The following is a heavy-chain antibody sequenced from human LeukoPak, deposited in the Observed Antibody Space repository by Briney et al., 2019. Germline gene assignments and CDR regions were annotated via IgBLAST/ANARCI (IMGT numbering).Heavy chain of an antibody. CDR1: GYTFTSYG. J-gene: IGHJ3*02. CDR2: ISAYNGNT. V-gene: IGHV1-18*01. CDR3: ASLKGVATIPDAFDI. D-gene: IGHD5-12*01. Sequence: GASVKVSCKASGYTFTSYGISWVRQAPGQGLEWMGWISAYNGNTNYAQKLQGRVTMTTDTSTSTAYMELRSLRPDDTAVYYCASLKGVATIPDAFDIWGQGTMVTVSS.